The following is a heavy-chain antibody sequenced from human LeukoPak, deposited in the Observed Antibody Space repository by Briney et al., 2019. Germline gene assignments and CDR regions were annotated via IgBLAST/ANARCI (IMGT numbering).Heavy chain of an antibody. D-gene: IGHD2-15*01. CDR1: GYTFTSYD. Sequence: ASVKVSCKASGYTFTSYDINWVRQATGQGLEWMGWMNPNSGNTGYAQKFQGRVTITRNTSISTAYMELSSLRSEDTAVYYCARGYCSGGSCRYYYYYYYMDVWGKGTTVTVSS. J-gene: IGHJ6*03. CDR3: ARGYCSGGSCRYYYYYYYMDV. CDR2: MNPNSGNT. V-gene: IGHV1-8*03.